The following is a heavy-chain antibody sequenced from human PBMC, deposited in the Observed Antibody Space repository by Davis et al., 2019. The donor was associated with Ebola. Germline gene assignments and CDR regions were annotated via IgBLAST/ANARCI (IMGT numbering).Heavy chain of an antibody. D-gene: IGHD6-19*01. Sequence: SVKVSCKASGGTFSSYAISWVRQAPGQGLEWMGGIIPILGIANYAQKFQGRVTITADKSTSTAYMELSSLRSEDTAVYYCARDRGIAVAGTGWFDPWGQGTLVTVSS. J-gene: IGHJ5*02. V-gene: IGHV1-69*10. CDR3: ARDRGIAVAGTGWFDP. CDR2: IIPILGIA. CDR1: GGTFSSYA.